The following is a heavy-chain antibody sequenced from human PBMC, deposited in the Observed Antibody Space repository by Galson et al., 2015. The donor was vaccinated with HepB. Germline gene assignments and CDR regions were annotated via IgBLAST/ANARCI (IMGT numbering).Heavy chain of an antibody. CDR3: AKRKTDSSSSRYLDS. V-gene: IGHV3-23*01. CDR2: ISASGGGT. CDR1: GFTFSSYV. Sequence: SLRLSCAASGFTFSSYVMSWVRQAPGKGLEWASSISASGGGTYYADSVKGRFTISRDNSKNTLYLQMNSLRAEDTAVYYCAKRKTDSSSSRYLDSRGQGTLVTVSS. J-gene: IGHJ4*02. D-gene: IGHD6-6*01.